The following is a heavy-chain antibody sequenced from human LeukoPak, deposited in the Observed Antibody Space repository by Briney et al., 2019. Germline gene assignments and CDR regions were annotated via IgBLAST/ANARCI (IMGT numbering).Heavy chain of an antibody. CDR2: ISSSNNYV. Sequence: PGGSLRLSCAASGFTFSNYNMNWVRQAPGKGLEWVSSISSSNNYVYYADSVKGRFTISRDNAKNSLYLQMNSLRAGDTAVYYCARRSPNYYFDYWGQGTPVTVSS. CDR1: GFTFSNYN. V-gene: IGHV3-21*01. CDR3: ARRSPNYYFDY. J-gene: IGHJ4*02.